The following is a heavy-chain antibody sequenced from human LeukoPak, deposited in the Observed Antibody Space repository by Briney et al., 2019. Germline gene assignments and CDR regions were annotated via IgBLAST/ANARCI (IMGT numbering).Heavy chain of an antibody. D-gene: IGHD3-22*01. V-gene: IGHV3-21*01. CDR3: ARGMYYYDSRGYLHGYYFDY. CDR2: ISSSSSYI. Sequence: TGGSLRLSCAASGFTFSSYSMNWVRQAPGKGLEWVSSISSSSSYIYYADSVKGRFTISRDNAKNSLYLQMNSLRAEDKAVYYCARGMYYYDSRGYLHGYYFDYWGQGTLVTVSS. J-gene: IGHJ4*02. CDR1: GFTFSSYS.